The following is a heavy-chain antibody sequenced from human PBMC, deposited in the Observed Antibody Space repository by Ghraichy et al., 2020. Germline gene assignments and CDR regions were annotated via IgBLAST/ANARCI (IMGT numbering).Heavy chain of an antibody. V-gene: IGHV3-21*01. CDR2: ISSSSSYI. CDR3: ATITGPPDY. Sequence: LSLTCAASGFTFSSYTMNWVRQAPGKGLEWVSSISSSSSYIYYADSVKGRFTISRDNAKNSLFLQMNSLRAEDTAVYYCATITGPPDYLGQGTLVTVSS. J-gene: IGHJ4*02. CDR1: GFTFSSYT. D-gene: IGHD1-14*01.